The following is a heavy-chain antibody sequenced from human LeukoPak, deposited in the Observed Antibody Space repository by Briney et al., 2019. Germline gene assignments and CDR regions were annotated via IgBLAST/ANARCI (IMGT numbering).Heavy chain of an antibody. CDR1: GGSISSSSYY. D-gene: IGHD1-26*01. CDR3: ATLPGPPPYLVGATHDY. V-gene: IGHV4-39*01. J-gene: IGHJ4*02. Sequence: PSETLSLTCTVSGGSISSSSYYWGWIRQPPGKGLEWIGSIYYSGSTYYNPSLKSRVTISVDTSKNQFSLKLSSVTAADTAVYYCATLPGPPPYLVGATHDYWGQGTLVTVSS. CDR2: IYYSGST.